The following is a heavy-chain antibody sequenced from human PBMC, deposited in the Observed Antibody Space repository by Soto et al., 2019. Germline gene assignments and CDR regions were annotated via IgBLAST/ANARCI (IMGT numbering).Heavy chain of an antibody. CDR2: INTVGSAT. CDR3: ARDGEGY. D-gene: IGHD2-21*01. V-gene: IGHV3-74*01. Sequence: EVQLVESGGGLVQPGGSLRLSFAASGFTFISTWMHWVGQVPGKGLVWVSRINTVGSATSYADSVKGRFTISRDNAKNTLYLQMNSLRVEDTAVYYCARDGEGYWGQGTLVTVSS. J-gene: IGHJ4*02. CDR1: GFTFISTW.